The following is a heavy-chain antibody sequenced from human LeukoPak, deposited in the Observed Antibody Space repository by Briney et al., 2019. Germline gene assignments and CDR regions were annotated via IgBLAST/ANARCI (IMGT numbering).Heavy chain of an antibody. CDR2: IYYSGTT. CDR3: ASSSPGGGMIFDY. J-gene: IGHJ4*02. CDR1: GDSFSSGY. D-gene: IGHD3-16*01. Sequence: PSETLSLTCALSGDSFSSGYWSWIRQPPGKGLGWIGYIYYSGTTNANPSLESRVTVSVDTSKNQFSLKLSSVTAADTAVYYCASSSPGGGMIFDYWGQGTLVTVSS. V-gene: IGHV4-59*01.